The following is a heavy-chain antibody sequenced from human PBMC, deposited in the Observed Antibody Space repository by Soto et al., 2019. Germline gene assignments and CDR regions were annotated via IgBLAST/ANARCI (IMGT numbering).Heavy chain of an antibody. CDR2: ISYDGSNK. J-gene: IGHJ6*02. V-gene: IGHV3-30*03. Sequence: QVQLVESGGGVVQPERSLRLSCAASGFTFSSYGMHWVRQAPGKGLEWVAVISYDGSNKYYADSVKGRFTISRDNSKNTLYLQMNSLRAEDTAVYYCARAAVRGVSLNYYYGMDVWGQGTTVTVSS. CDR1: GFTFSSYG. CDR3: ARAAVRGVSLNYYYGMDV. D-gene: IGHD3-10*01.